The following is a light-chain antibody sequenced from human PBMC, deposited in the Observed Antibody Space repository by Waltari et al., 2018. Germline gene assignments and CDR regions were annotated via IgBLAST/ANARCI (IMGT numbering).Light chain of an antibody. J-gene: IGLJ2*01. CDR2: GFN. CDR1: GSNIGAGYD. CDR3: QSFDTSLSVV. Sequence: QSVLTQPPSVSGAPGQRVTISCTGSGSNIGAGYDTPWNHQLPGKAPRLLIHGFNPRPLGVPDRFFGSQSGTSASLAITGLQPEDEGDYYCQSFDTSLSVVFGGGTKLTVL. V-gene: IGLV1-40*01.